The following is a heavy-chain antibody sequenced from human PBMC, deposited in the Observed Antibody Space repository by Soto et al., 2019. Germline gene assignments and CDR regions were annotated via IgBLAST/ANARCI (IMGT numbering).Heavy chain of an antibody. CDR1: GGSISSYY. J-gene: IGHJ4*02. V-gene: IGHV4-59*08. CDR3: ARHSDSGWFELDY. Sequence: PSETLSLTCTVSGGSISSYYWSWIRQSPGKGLEWIGYIYYSGSTKYNPSLKSRVTISVDTSKNQFSLKLSSVTAADTAVYYCARHSDSGWFELDYWGQGTLVTVSS. CDR2: IYYSGST. D-gene: IGHD6-19*01.